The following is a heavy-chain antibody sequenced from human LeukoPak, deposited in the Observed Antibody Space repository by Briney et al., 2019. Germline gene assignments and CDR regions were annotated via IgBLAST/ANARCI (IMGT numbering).Heavy chain of an antibody. J-gene: IGHJ4*02. CDR2: ISSSSSTI. V-gene: IGHV3-48*01. CDR3: ARLTTDY. CDR1: GFTFSSYS. Sequence: PGKSLRLSCAASGFTFSSYSMNWVRQAPGKGLEWVSYISSSSSTIYYADSVKGRFTISRDNSKNTLYLQMNSLRAEDTAVYYCARLTTDYWGQGTLVTVS. D-gene: IGHD4-17*01.